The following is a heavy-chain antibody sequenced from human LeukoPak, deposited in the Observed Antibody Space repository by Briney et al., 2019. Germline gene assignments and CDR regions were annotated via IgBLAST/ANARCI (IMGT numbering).Heavy chain of an antibody. J-gene: IGHJ4*02. CDR3: ARINQEPGYSSDY. CDR2: LYSGGAT. CDR1: GFTVNSNY. Sequence: GGSLRLSCVVSGFTVNSNYMTWVRQAPGQGLEWVSVLYSGGATYYADSVKGRSTISRDNAKKTMYLQMNSLRAEDTAVYYCARINQEPGYSSDYWGQGTLVTVSS. D-gene: IGHD5-18*01. V-gene: IGHV3-53*01.